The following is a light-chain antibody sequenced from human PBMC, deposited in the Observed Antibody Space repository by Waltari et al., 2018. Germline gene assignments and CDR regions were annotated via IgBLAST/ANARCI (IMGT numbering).Light chain of an antibody. J-gene: IGKJ4*01. CDR3: QQYDISPLT. V-gene: IGKV3-20*01. CDR1: QTVRTTY. Sequence: EIVLTQSPGTLSSSSGERATLSCRASQTVRTTYLAWYQQKPGQAPTLLIYGASSRATGIPDRCSGSGSGTDFSLTISSLEPEDFAVYYCQQYDISPLTFGGGTKVEIK. CDR2: GAS.